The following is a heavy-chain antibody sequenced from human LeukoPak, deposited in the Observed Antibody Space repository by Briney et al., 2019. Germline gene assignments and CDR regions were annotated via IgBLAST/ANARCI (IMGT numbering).Heavy chain of an antibody. CDR2: IKQDGSEK. J-gene: IGHJ4*02. CDR1: GFTFSSYW. D-gene: IGHD3-16*01. CDR3: ARDLHDYVWGSYFLDY. Sequence: PGGSLRLSCAASGFTFSSYWMSWVRQAPGKGLEWVANIKQDGSEKYYVDSVKGRFTISRDNAKNSLYLQMNSLRAEDTAVYYCARDLHDYVWGSYFLDYWGQGTLVTVSS. V-gene: IGHV3-7*01.